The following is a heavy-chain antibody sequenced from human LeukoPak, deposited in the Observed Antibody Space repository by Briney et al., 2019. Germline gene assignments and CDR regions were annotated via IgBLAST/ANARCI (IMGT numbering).Heavy chain of an antibody. CDR2: IIPIFGTA. Sequence: SVKVSCKASGGTFSSYAISWVRQAPGQGLEWMGGIIPIFGTANYAQKFQGRVTITADESTSTAYMELSSLRSEDTAVYYCARDLWVKGITIFGLPSMGDYWGQGTLVTVSS. D-gene: IGHD3/OR15-3a*01. CDR1: GGTFSSYA. CDR3: ARDLWVKGITIFGLPSMGDY. V-gene: IGHV1-69*13. J-gene: IGHJ4*02.